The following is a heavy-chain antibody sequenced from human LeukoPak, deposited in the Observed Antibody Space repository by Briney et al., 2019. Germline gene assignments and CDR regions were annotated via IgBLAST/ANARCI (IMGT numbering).Heavy chain of an antibody. Sequence: PGGSLRLSCAASGYTFSSYAMSWVRRAPGKGLEWVSAISGSGGSTYYADSVKGRFTISRDNSKNTLYLQMNSLRAEDTAVYYCAQDDEFGSGWYSYWGQGTLVTVSS. V-gene: IGHV3-23*01. CDR3: AQDDEFGSGWYSY. D-gene: IGHD6-19*01. CDR1: GYTFSSYA. J-gene: IGHJ4*02. CDR2: ISGSGGST.